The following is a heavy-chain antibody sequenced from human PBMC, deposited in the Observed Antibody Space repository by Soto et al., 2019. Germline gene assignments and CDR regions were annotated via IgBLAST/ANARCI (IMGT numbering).Heavy chain of an antibody. CDR2: ISPHKGDT. D-gene: IGHD3-10*01. Sequence: GASVKVSGKTSGYTFSSIGISWVRQAPGQGLEWMGWISPHKGDTYYAQRLQGRVTMTTDTSTSTAYMELRSLRSDDTAVYFCARDLDGSGSYYTNYWGQGTLVTVSS. CDR3: ARDLDGSGSYYTNY. J-gene: IGHJ4*02. V-gene: IGHV1-18*01. CDR1: GYTFSSIG.